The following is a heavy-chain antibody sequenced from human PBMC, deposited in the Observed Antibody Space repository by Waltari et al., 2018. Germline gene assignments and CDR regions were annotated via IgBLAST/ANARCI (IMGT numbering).Heavy chain of an antibody. J-gene: IGHJ2*01. CDR2: IYPGDADT. Sequence: EVQLVQSGAEVKKPGESLKISCKGSGYSFTSYWIGWVRQMPGKGLEWMGIIYPGDADTRYSPSFKGQVTISADKSISTAYLQWSSLKASDTAMYYGARRVGGPMYYWYFDLWGRGTLVTVSS. V-gene: IGHV5-51*01. CDR3: ARRVGGPMYYWYFDL. CDR1: GYSFTSYW. D-gene: IGHD2-15*01.